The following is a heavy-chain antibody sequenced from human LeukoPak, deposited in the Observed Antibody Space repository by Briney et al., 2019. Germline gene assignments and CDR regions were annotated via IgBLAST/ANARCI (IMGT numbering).Heavy chain of an antibody. V-gene: IGHV3-30*02. CDR3: AKDYIVSSSPIYYYDY. Sequence: GGSLRVSCETSGFTFSTYGMHWVRQAPGKGLEWVAFIRYDGINKYYADSVQGRFTISRDNSKNTLYLQMNSLRPEDTAVYYCAKDYIVSSSPIYYYDYWGQGTLVTVSS. CDR1: GFTFSTYG. D-gene: IGHD6-6*01. J-gene: IGHJ4*02. CDR2: IRYDGINK.